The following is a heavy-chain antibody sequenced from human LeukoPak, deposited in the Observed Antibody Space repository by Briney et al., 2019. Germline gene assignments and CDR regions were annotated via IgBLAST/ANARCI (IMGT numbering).Heavy chain of an antibody. CDR3: VKEAPRTYGMDV. Sequence: PGGSLRLSCAASGFTFSSFGMHWVRQAPGKGLEWVAVISYDGSNKYYADSVRGRFTISRDNSKNTLYLQMNSLRAEDTAVYYCVKEAPRTYGMDVWGQGTTVTVSS. V-gene: IGHV3-30*18. J-gene: IGHJ6*02. CDR1: GFTFSSFG. CDR2: ISYDGSNK.